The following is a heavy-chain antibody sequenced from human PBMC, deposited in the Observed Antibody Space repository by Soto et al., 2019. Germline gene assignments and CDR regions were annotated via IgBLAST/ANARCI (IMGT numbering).Heavy chain of an antibody. J-gene: IGHJ4*02. CDR3: ARRGALSQPTRRCFFDY. D-gene: IGHD4-17*01. CDR2: IYYSGST. V-gene: IGHV4-59*05. Sequence: SETLSLTCTVSGGSISSYYWSWIRQPPGKGLEWIGSIYYSGSTYYNPSLKSRVTISVDTSKNQFSLKLSSVTAADTAVYYCARRGALSQPTRRCFFDYWGQGTLVTVSS. CDR1: GGSISSYY.